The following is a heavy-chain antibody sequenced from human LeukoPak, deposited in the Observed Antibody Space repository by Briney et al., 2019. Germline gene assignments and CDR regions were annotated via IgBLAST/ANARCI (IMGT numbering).Heavy chain of an antibody. CDR2: ISGSGYDT. J-gene: IGHJ3*02. D-gene: IGHD6-19*01. Sequence: PGGSLRLSCAASGFTFSSYAMSWVRQAPGKGLEWVSAISGSGYDTYHADSVKGRFTISRDSSKNTLYLQMNGLRAEDTDVYHCAKSRSVADAFDIWGHGTMVTVSS. CDR1: GFTFSSYA. V-gene: IGHV3-23*01. CDR3: AKSRSVADAFDI.